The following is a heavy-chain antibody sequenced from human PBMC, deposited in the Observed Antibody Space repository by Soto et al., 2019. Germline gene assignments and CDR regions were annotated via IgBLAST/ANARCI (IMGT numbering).Heavy chain of an antibody. D-gene: IGHD2-2*01. CDR3: AKEIASAYFPLDH. V-gene: IGHV3-11*01. Sequence: GGSLRLSCAASGFTFSDYYMSWIRQAPGKGLEWVSYISSSGSTIYYADSVKGRFTISRDNAKNSLYLQMNSLRAEDTAIYYCAKEIASAYFPLDHWGQGTLVTVSS. CDR1: GFTFSDYY. J-gene: IGHJ4*02. CDR2: ISSSGSTI.